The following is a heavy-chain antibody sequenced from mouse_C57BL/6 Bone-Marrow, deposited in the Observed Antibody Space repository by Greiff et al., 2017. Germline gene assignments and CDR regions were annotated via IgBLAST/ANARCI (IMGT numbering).Heavy chain of an antibody. CDR2: ISGGGGNT. D-gene: IGHD1-1*01. Sequence: EVQLVESGGGLVKPGGSLKLSCAASGFTFSSYTMSWVRQTPEKSLEWVATISGGGGNTYYPDSVKGRFTISRDNAKNTLYLQMSSLRSEDTALYYCASPMITSVVGYFDVWGTGTTVTVSS. V-gene: IGHV5-9*01. CDR3: ASPMITSVVGYFDV. CDR1: GFTFSSYT. J-gene: IGHJ1*03.